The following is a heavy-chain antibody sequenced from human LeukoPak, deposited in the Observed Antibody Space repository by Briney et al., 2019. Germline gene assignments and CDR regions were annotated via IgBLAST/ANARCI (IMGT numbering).Heavy chain of an antibody. CDR2: IHYSGNT. D-gene: IGHD5-12*01. Sequence: SGTLSLTCTVSGGSISTYYWSWIRQAPGKGLEWIGYIHYSGNTNYSPSLKSRVTMSVDTSKNQFSLNLSSMTAADTAVYYCTRASRGYANFDYWGQGTLVTVSS. J-gene: IGHJ4*02. CDR3: TRASRGYANFDY. V-gene: IGHV4-59*01. CDR1: GGSISTYY.